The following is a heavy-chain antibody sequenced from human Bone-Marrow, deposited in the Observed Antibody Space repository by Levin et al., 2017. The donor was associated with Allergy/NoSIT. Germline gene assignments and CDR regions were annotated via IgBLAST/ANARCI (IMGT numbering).Heavy chain of an antibody. CDR2: INHSGST. V-gene: IGHV4-34*01. CDR3: ARGTVAAAAVPFDY. J-gene: IGHJ4*02. Sequence: PSETLSLTCAVYGGSFSGYYWSWIRQPPGKGLEWIGEINHSGSTNYNPSLKSRVTISVDTSKNQFSLKLSSVTAADTAVYYCARGTVAAAAVPFDYWGQGTLVTVSS. CDR1: GGSFSGYY. D-gene: IGHD6-13*01.